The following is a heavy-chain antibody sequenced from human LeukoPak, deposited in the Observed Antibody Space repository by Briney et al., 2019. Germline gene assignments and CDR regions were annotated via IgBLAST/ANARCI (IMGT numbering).Heavy chain of an antibody. CDR1: GFTFSFYA. CDR3: AREPRYDYYDSSGYSPIDY. D-gene: IGHD3-22*01. CDR2: ISYDGSNK. J-gene: IGHJ4*02. V-gene: IGHV3-30-3*01. Sequence: GGSLRVSCAASGFTFSFYAMSWVRQAPGKGLEWVAVISYDGSNKYYADSVKGRFTISRDNSKNTLYLQMNSLRAEDTAVYYCAREPRYDYYDSSGYSPIDYWGQGTLVTVSS.